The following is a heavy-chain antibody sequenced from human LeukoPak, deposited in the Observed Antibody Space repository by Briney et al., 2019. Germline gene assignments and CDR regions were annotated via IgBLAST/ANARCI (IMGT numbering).Heavy chain of an antibody. Sequence: PGGSLRLSCAASGFTFSSYSMNWVRQAPGKGLEWVSSISSSSSYIYYADSVKGRFTISRDNAKNSLYLQMSSLRAEDTAVYYCARLDGMVVTPFDYWGQGTLVTVSS. CDR3: ARLDGMVVTPFDY. J-gene: IGHJ4*02. CDR1: GFTFSSYS. V-gene: IGHV3-21*01. D-gene: IGHD4-23*01. CDR2: ISSSSSYI.